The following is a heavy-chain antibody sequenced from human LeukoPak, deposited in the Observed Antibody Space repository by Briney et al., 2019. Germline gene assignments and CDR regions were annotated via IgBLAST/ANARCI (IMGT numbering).Heavy chain of an antibody. CDR3: ARDGIGYSYGYGDY. Sequence: GASVKVSCKASGGTFSSYAISWVRQAPGQGLEWMGGIIPIFGTANYAQKFQGRVTITADESTSTACMELSSLRSEDTAVYYCARDGIGYSYGYGDYWGQGTLVTVSS. D-gene: IGHD5-18*01. V-gene: IGHV1-69*13. CDR2: IIPIFGTA. J-gene: IGHJ4*02. CDR1: GGTFSSYA.